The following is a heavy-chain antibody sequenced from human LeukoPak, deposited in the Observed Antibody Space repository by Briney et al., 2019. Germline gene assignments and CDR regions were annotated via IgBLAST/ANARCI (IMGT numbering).Heavy chain of an antibody. J-gene: IGHJ4*02. CDR2: SRNKGNSYTT. CDR1: GFTFSDHY. Sequence: GGSLRLSCAASGFTFSDHYMDWVRQAPGKGLEWVGRSRNKGNSYTTQYAASVKGRFNISRDDSKTTLYLQMNSLKTEDTAVYYCTTDRRSWGQGTLVTVSS. V-gene: IGHV3-72*01. CDR3: TTDRRS.